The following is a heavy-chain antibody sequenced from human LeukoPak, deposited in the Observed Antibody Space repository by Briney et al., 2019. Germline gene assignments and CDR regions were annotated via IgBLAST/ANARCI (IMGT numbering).Heavy chain of an antibody. D-gene: IGHD3-10*01. J-gene: IGHJ4*02. Sequence: SETLSLTCAVYGGSLSGYYWSWIRQPPGKGLEWIGEINHSGSTNYNPSLKSRVTISVDTSKNQFSLKLSSVTAADTAVYYCARVLDYGSGSYYRGWSFDYWGQGTLVTVSS. CDR1: GGSLSGYY. CDR2: INHSGST. V-gene: IGHV4-34*01. CDR3: ARVLDYGSGSYYRGWSFDY.